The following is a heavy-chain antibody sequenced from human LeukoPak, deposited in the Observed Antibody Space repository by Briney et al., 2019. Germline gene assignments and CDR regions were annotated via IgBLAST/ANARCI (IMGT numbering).Heavy chain of an antibody. D-gene: IGHD6-13*01. J-gene: IGHJ6*03. V-gene: IGHV4-34*01. CDR1: GGSFSGYY. Sequence: PSETLSLTCAVYGGSFSGYYWSWIRQPPGKGLEWIGSIYHSGSTYYNPSLKSRVTISVDTSKNQFSLKLSSVTAADTAVYYCARSLPYSSSWSPYYYYYMDVWGKGTTVTVSS. CDR2: IYHSGST. CDR3: ARSLPYSSSWSPYYYYYMDV.